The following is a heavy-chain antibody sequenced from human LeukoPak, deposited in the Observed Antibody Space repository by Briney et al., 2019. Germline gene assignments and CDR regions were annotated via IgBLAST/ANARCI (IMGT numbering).Heavy chain of an antibody. CDR3: AKTGGSGWFVDY. V-gene: IGHV3-21*04. Sequence: GGSLRLSCAASGFTFSSYSMNWVRQAPGKGLEWVSSISSSSSYIYYADSVKGRFTISRDSSKNTLYVQMNSLRAEDTAVYYCAKTGGSGWFVDYWGQGTLVTVSS. CDR2: ISSSSSYI. CDR1: GFTFSSYS. J-gene: IGHJ4*02. D-gene: IGHD6-19*01.